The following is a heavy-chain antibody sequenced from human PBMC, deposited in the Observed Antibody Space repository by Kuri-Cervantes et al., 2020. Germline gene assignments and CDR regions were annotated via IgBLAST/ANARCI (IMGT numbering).Heavy chain of an antibody. CDR2: ISSSSSYI. Sequence: GGSLRLSCAASGFTFSSYSMNWVRQAPGKGLEWVSSISSSSSYIYYADSVKGRFTISRDNSKNTLYLQMNSLRAEDTAVYYCAKALYDSSGFYYYYYGMDVWGQGTTVTVSS. J-gene: IGHJ6*02. D-gene: IGHD3-22*01. CDR1: GFTFSSYS. V-gene: IGHV3-21*01. CDR3: AKALYDSSGFYYYYYGMDV.